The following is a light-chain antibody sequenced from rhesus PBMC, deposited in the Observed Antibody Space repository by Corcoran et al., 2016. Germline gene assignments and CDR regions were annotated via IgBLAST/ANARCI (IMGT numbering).Light chain of an antibody. CDR2: GVP. CDR3: LQSSIWPYS. CDR1: QSVSSS. V-gene: IGKV3-24*04. Sequence: EIVMTQSPATLALSPGERATLSCRGSQSVSSSLAWYQQKPGQAPRLLIYGVPSRATGIPDRFSGSGSGTEVTLTISSLEPEDVGIYFCLQSSIWPYSFGQGTKVQIK. J-gene: IGKJ2*01.